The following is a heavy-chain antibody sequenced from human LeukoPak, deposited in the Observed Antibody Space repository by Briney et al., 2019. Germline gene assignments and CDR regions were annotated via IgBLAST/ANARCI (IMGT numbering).Heavy chain of an antibody. CDR2: ISSSSSYI. CDR3: ARARHSSGYYYAFGY. V-gene: IGHV3-21*01. Sequence: GGSLRLSCAASGFTFSSYAMSWVRQAPGKGLEWVSSISSSSSYIYYADSVKGRFTISRDNAKNSLYLQMNSLRAEDTAVYYCARARHSSGYYYAFGYWGQGTLVTVSS. J-gene: IGHJ4*02. D-gene: IGHD3-22*01. CDR1: GFTFSSYA.